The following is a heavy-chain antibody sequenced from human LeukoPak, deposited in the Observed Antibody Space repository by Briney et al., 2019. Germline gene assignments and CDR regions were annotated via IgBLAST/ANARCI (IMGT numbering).Heavy chain of an antibody. CDR1: GGSISSYY. CDR2: IYYSGST. J-gene: IGHJ4*02. V-gene: IGHV4-59*01. Sequence: SETLSLTCTVSGGSISSYYWSWIRQPPGKGLEWIGYIYYSGSTNYNPSLKGRVTISVDTSKNQFSLKLSSVTAADTAVYYCARGVTYYDFWSGHPYYFDYWGQGTLVTVSS. CDR3: ARGVTYYDFWSGHPYYFDY. D-gene: IGHD3-3*01.